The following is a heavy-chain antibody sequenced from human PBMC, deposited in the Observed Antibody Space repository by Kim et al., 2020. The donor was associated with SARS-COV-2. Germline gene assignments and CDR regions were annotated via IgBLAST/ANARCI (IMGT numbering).Heavy chain of an antibody. CDR3: AKGYSSSWVNWFDP. CDR1: GFTFSNSG. D-gene: IGHD6-13*01. CDR2: IWYDGSRK. V-gene: IGHV3-33*06. J-gene: IGHJ5*02. Sequence: GGSLRLSCAASGFTFSNSGMHWVRQAPGKGLEWVAVIWYDGSRKYYADSVKGRFTISRDNSKNTLYLQMNSLRAEDTAVYYCAKGYSSSWVNWFDPWGQG.